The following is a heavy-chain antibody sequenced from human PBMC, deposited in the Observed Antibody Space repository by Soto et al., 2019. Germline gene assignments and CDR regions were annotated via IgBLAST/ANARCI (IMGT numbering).Heavy chain of an antibody. CDR1: GFTLSGSF. Sequence: EVQLVESGGGLVQPGGSLKLTCAASGFTLSGSFIHWVRQASGKGLEWVGRIASRTHNYATTYGTSVQGRFTVSRDDSLNSASLQMNGLKTEDTAVYFCAGLMETLFYRFDYWGRGILVTVSS. V-gene: IGHV3-73*02. CDR3: AGLMETLFYRFDY. CDR2: IASRTHNYAT. D-gene: IGHD2-8*01. J-gene: IGHJ4*02.